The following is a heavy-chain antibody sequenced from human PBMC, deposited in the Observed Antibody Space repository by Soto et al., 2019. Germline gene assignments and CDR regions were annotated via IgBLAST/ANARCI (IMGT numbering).Heavy chain of an antibody. CDR3: VREDDGGDRDYYGLDV. D-gene: IGHD2-21*02. CDR1: GGSISFDHYH. Sequence: QVQLQESGPGLVRPSQTLSLTCTVSGGSISFDHYHWTWIRQPAGKGLEWIGYIHYSGSVYYNPSLQSRVSRSVGTSKNLFSLKLSSVTAADTAVYFCVREDDGGDRDYYGLDVWGQGTTVTVSS. J-gene: IGHJ6*02. V-gene: IGHV4-30-4*01. CDR2: IHYSGSV.